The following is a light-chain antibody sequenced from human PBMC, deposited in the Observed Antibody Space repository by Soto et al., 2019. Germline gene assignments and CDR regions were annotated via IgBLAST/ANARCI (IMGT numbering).Light chain of an antibody. CDR3: QQRSNWPPVT. CDR1: KSVSSY. Sequence: EIVLTQSPATLSLSPGERATLSCRASKSVSSYLAWYQQKPGQAPRLLIYDASNRATGIPARFSGSGSGTAFTLSISSIEPEDFAIYYCQQRSNWPPVTFGGGTKVEIK. V-gene: IGKV3-11*01. J-gene: IGKJ4*01. CDR2: DAS.